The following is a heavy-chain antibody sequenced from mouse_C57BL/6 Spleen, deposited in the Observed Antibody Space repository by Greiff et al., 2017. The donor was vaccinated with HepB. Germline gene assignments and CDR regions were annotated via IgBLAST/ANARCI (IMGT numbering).Heavy chain of an antibody. CDR2: ILPGSGST. J-gene: IGHJ4*01. Sequence: VQLQQSGAELMKPGASVKLSCKATGYTFTGYWIEWVKQRPGHGLEWIGEILPGSGSTNYNEKFKGKATFTADTSSNTAYMQLSSLTTEDSAIYYCARGGGHGNYLYYYAMDYWGQGTSVTVSS. CDR3: ARGGGHGNYLYYYAMDY. D-gene: IGHD2-1*01. CDR1: GYTFTGYW. V-gene: IGHV1-9*01.